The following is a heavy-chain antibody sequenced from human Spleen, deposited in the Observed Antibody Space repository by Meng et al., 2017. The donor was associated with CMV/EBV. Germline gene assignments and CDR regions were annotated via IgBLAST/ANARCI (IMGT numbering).Heavy chain of an antibody. CDR3: ARARRGSMSYYYDSSGYYRSYYYYGMDV. V-gene: IGHV4-34*01. Sequence: ISQPPGKGLEWIGEINHSGSTNYNPSLKSRVTISVDTSKNQFSLKLSSVTAADTAVYYCARARRGSMSYYYDSSGYYRSYYYYGMDVWGQGTTVTVSS. D-gene: IGHD3-22*01. CDR2: INHSGST. J-gene: IGHJ6*02.